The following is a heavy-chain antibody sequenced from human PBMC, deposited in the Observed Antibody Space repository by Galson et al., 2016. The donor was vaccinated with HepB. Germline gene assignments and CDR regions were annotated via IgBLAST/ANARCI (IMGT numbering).Heavy chain of an antibody. CDR2: AFHNGIT. J-gene: IGHJ5*02. V-gene: IGHV4-39*02. CDR1: GGPITSNHHY. CDR3: ARADLVVVPTSTEWFDP. Sequence: DPLSLTCTVSGGPITSNHHYWGWVRQSPGKGLEWIGSAFHNGITYYNPSLRSRVTVSVDASRNQFSLKVTSVTAADTAIYYCARADLVVVPTSTEWFDPWGQGTLVIVSS. D-gene: IGHD2-2*01.